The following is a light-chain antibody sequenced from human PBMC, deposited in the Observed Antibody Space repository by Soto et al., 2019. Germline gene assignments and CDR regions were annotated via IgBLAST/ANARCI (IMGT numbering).Light chain of an antibody. Sequence: VLTQPASVSGSPGQSITISCTGTSSDVGLYDYVSWYQQHPGKAPQLMIYAVSNRPSGVSNRFSASKSGNTASLFISGLQAEDEADYYCSSYKSDSSYVFGSGTKVTVL. J-gene: IGLJ1*01. CDR3: SSYKSDSSYV. CDR1: SSDVGLYDY. V-gene: IGLV2-14*01. CDR2: AVS.